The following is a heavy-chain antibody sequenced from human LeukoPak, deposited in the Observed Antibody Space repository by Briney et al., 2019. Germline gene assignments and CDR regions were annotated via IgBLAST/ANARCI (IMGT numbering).Heavy chain of an antibody. V-gene: IGHV3-23*01. CDR2: ISSGGDNT. D-gene: IGHD3-10*01. J-gene: IGHJ4*02. Sequence: GGSLRLSCAASRFTFSTFAMSWVRQAPGKGLEWVSGISSGGDNTYYADSVKGRFTISRDNSKNTLYLQMNSLRAEDTAVYFCAKDTPRVLWLFDYWGQGTLVTVSS. CDR3: AKDTPRVLWLFDY. CDR1: RFTFSTFA.